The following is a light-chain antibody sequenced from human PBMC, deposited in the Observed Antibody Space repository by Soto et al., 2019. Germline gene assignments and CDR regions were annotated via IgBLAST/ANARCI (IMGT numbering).Light chain of an antibody. J-gene: IGKJ1*01. CDR3: QQYNNWPPT. CDR2: RAS. CDR1: QYINTR. V-gene: IGKV3D-15*01. Sequence: ENVLTQSPATLSLFPGDRATLSCRASQYINTRLAWYQHRPGQAPRLLIYRASLRAAGIPARFSGSGSGTEFTLTISSVQSEDFAVYYCQQYNNWPPTFGQGTKVDI.